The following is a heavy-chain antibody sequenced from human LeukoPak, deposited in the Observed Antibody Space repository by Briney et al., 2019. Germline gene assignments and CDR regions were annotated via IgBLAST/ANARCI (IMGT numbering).Heavy chain of an antibody. Sequence: ASVKVSCKASGYTFTGYYMHWVRQAPGQGLEWMGWINPNSGGTNYAQKFQGWVTMTRGTSISTAYMELSRLRSDDTAVYYCARGRKQQLVRSPGLLPDYWGQGTLVTVSS. CDR2: INPNSGGT. D-gene: IGHD6-13*01. CDR3: ARGRKQQLVRSPGLLPDY. J-gene: IGHJ4*02. CDR1: GYTFTGYY. V-gene: IGHV1-2*04.